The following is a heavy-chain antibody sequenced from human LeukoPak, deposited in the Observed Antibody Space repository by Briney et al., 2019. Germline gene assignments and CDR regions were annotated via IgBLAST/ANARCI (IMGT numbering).Heavy chain of an antibody. J-gene: IGHJ4*02. CDR2: ISGSGGST. CDR3: AKDSSGWYGRVDYFDY. CDR1: GFTFSSYA. Sequence: GGSLRLSCAASGFTFSSYAMSWVRQAPGKGLEWVSAISGSGGSTYYADSVKGRFTISRDNSKNTLYLQMNSLRAEDTAVYYCAKDSSGWYGRVDYFDYWGQGTLVTASS. D-gene: IGHD6-19*01. V-gene: IGHV3-23*01.